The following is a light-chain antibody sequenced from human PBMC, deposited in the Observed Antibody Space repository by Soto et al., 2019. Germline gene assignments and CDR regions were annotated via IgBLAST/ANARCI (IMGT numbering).Light chain of an antibody. CDR1: QTVGGRY. CDR3: LQYVSSPWT. V-gene: IGKV3-20*01. Sequence: EIVLTQSAATLSLSPGERATLSCRASQTVGGRYLAWFQQKPGQTPRLLIYGASTRAAGVPDRFSGSGSGTDFSPTINRLEPEDFAVYYCLQYVSSPWTFGQGTKVEV. CDR2: GAS. J-gene: IGKJ1*01.